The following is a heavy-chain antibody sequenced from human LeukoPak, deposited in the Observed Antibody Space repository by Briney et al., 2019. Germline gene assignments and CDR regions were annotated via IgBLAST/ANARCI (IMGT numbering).Heavy chain of an antibody. CDR1: GGSISSYY. D-gene: IGHD6-13*01. CDR3: ARDGAAAGIIPNWFDP. J-gene: IGHJ5*02. V-gene: IGHV4-4*07. CDR2: IYTSGST. Sequence: SETLSLTCTVSGGSISSYYWSWIRQPAGKGLEWIGRIYTSGSTNYNPSLKSRVTMSVDTSKNQFSLKLSSVTAADTAVYYCARDGAAAGIIPNWFDPWGQGTPVTVSS.